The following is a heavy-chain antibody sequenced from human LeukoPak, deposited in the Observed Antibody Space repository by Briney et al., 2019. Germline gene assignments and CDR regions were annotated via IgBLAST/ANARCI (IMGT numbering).Heavy chain of an antibody. CDR2: INHSGST. Sequence: SETLSLTYAVYGGSCSGYYWGWIRQPPGKGLEWIGEINHSGSTNYNPSLKSRVTISVDTSKNQFCLKLSSVTAADTAVYYCARGRHYYGSGSYYWWGQGTLVTVSS. V-gene: IGHV4-34*01. D-gene: IGHD3-10*01. J-gene: IGHJ4*02. CDR1: GGSCSGYY. CDR3: ARGRHYYGSGSYYW.